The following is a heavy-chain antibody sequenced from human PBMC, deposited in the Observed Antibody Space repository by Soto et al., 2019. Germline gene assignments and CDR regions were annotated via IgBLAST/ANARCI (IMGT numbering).Heavy chain of an antibody. D-gene: IGHD6-6*01. J-gene: IGHJ6*02. V-gene: IGHV3-23*01. CDR2: ISGSGGST. Sequence: EVQLLDAGGGLVQPGGSLRLSCAASGFTFSSYAMSWVRQAPGKGLEWVSAISGSGGSTYYADSVKGRFTIPSNNSKNTVYLQMNSLRAEDTAVYYCSSSGEYYYYYGMDVWGQGTTVTVSS. CDR3: SSSGEYYYYYGMDV. CDR1: GFTFSSYA.